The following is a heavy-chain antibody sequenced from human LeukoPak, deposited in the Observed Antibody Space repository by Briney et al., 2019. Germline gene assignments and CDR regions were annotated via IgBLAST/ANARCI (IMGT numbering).Heavy chain of an antibody. CDR2: IYSGSST. J-gene: IGHJ3*02. CDR3: ARAPVAAHAFDI. Sequence: GGSLRLSCAASGFTVSSNYMSWVRQAPGKGLEWVSVIYSGSSTYYADSVKGRFTISRDNSKNTLYLQMNSLRAEDTAVYYCARAPVAAHAFDIWGQGTMVTVSS. V-gene: IGHV3-66*01. CDR1: GFTVSSNY. D-gene: IGHD6-6*01.